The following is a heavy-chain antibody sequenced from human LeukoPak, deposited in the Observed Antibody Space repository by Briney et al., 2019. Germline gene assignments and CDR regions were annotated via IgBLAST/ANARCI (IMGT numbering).Heavy chain of an antibody. J-gene: IGHJ1*01. V-gene: IGHV3-21*01. D-gene: IGHD3-16*02. CDR3: ARSRYDYVWGSYRYTPAEYFQH. Sequence: GGSLRLSCAASGFTFSSYSRNWVRQAPGKGLEWVSSISSSSYIYYADSVKGRFTISRDNAKNSLYLQMNSLRAEDTAVYYCARSRYDYVWGSYRYTPAEYFQHWGQGTLATVSS. CDR2: ISSSSYI. CDR1: GFTFSSYS.